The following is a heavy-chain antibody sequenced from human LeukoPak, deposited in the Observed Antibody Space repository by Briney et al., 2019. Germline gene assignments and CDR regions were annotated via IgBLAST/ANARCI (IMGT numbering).Heavy chain of an antibody. Sequence: ASVTVSCKASGYTFTGYYMHWVRQAPGQGLEWMGWINPNSGGTNYAQKFQGRVTMTRDTSISTAYMELSRLRSDDTAVYYCARDHQEEYSYGPPTYFDYWGQGTLVTVSS. CDR3: ARDHQEEYSYGPPTYFDY. CDR2: INPNSGGT. V-gene: IGHV1-2*02. D-gene: IGHD5-18*01. J-gene: IGHJ4*02. CDR1: GYTFTGYY.